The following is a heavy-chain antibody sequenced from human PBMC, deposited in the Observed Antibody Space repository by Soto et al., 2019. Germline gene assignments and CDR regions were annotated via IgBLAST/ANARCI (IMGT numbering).Heavy chain of an antibody. CDR3: ARTFESSGYYLFQH. V-gene: IGHV4-61*01. CDR1: GGSVSKGYYY. CDR2: IYSSGSS. Sequence: PSETLSLTCTVSGGSVSKGYYYWSWIRQSPGKGLEWIGYIYSSGSSNYNPSLKSRVTISLDTSKNQFSLKLTSVTAADTAVYYCARTFESSGYYLFQHWGQGXLVTVYS. D-gene: IGHD3-22*01. J-gene: IGHJ1*01.